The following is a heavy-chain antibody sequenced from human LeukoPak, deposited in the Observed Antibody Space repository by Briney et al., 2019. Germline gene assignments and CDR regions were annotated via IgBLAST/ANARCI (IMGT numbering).Heavy chain of an antibody. CDR1: GFSLSSFQ. D-gene: IGHD2-8*01. CDR2: ISDSGTTE. J-gene: IGHJ5*01. Sequence: GGSLRLSCAASGFSLSSFQMNWVRQAPGKGLEWISYISDSGTTEYYADSVKGRFTISRDNAKNSLYLQMNSLTGEDTALYYCARDGTTNRYNWFDSWGQGTLVTVPS. CDR3: ARDGTTNRYNWFDS. V-gene: IGHV3-48*03.